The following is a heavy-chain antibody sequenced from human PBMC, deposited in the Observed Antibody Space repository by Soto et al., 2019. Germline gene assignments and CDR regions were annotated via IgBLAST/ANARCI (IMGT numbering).Heavy chain of an antibody. V-gene: IGHV1-69*02. CDR2: IIPILGIA. J-gene: IGHJ6*02. D-gene: IGHD5-12*01. Sequence: QVQLVQSGAEVKKPGSSVKVSCKASGGTFSSYTISWVRQAHGQGLEWMGRIIPILGIANYAQNFQRRVTITTDKSTSTAYMELSSLRSEYTAVYYCARGVLSGYDPRRYYYGMDVWGQGTTVTVSS. CDR3: ARGVLSGYDPRRYYYGMDV. CDR1: GGTFSSYT.